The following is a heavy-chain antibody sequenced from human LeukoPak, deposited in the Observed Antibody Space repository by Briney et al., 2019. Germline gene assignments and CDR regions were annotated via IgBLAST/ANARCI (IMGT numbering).Heavy chain of an antibody. CDR2: MGGGGTT. D-gene: IGHD6-19*01. V-gene: IGHV3-23*01. Sequence: GGSLRLSCAASGFTFNNYVMSWVRQAPGKGLEWVSAMGGGGTTYYADYVKGRFTISRDTSKNTLYLQMNSLRAEDTAIYYCAKAGRPQAVAGWIDYWGQGALVTVSS. CDR1: GFTFNNYV. CDR3: AKAGRPQAVAGWIDY. J-gene: IGHJ4*02.